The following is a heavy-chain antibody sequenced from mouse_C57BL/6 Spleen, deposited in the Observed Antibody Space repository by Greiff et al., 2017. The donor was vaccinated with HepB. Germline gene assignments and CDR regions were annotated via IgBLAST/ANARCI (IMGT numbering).Heavy chain of an antibody. CDR1: GYTFTNYC. CDR2: INPYDSET. V-gene: IGHV1-61*01. J-gene: IGHJ4*01. D-gene: IGHD1-1*01. Sequence: QVQLQQPGAELVKPGSSVKLSCKASGYTFTNYCMDWVKQSPGQGLEWIGNINPYDSETNYNQKFKDKATLTVDKSSSTAYMQLSSLTSEDSAVYDCASTVGADAMDYWGQGTSVTVSS. CDR3: ASTVGADAMDY.